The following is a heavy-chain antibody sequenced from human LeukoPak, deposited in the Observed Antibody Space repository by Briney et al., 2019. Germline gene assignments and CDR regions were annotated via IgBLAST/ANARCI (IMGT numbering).Heavy chain of an antibody. CDR2: MSGIGGST. V-gene: IGHV3-23*01. Sequence: PGGSLRLSCAGYGFTFSNYAMSWVRQAPGKGLEWVSVMSGIGGSTYYADSVKGRFTIYRDNSKNTLDLQMHSLRAEDMAVYYCAKESSRWYSLSDYWGQGTLVTVSS. CDR1: GFTFSNYA. CDR3: AKESSRWYSLSDY. J-gene: IGHJ4*02. D-gene: IGHD6-13*01.